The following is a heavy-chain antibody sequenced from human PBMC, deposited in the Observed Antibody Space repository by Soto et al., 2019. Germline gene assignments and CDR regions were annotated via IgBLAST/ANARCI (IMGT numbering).Heavy chain of an antibody. CDR1: GFTFSSYG. J-gene: IGHJ6*02. V-gene: IGHV3-33*01. CDR2: IWYDGSNK. Sequence: PGGSLRLSCAASGFTFSSYGMHWVRQAPGKGLEWVAVIWYDGSNKYYADSVKGRFTISRDNSKNTLYLQMNSLRAEDTAVYYCARDLEEDYYYYYGMDVWGQGTTVTVSS. CDR3: ARDLEEDYYYYYGMDV.